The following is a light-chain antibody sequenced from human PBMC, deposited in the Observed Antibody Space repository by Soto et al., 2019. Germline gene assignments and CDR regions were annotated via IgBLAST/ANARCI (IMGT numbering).Light chain of an antibody. Sequence: QTVVTQEPSFSVSPGRTVTLTCGLSSGSVSTGNYPSWYQQTPGQPPRTLIYSTNTRSSGVPDRFSGSILGNKAALTITGAQADDESDYYCVLYMGNGIWVFGGGTKLTVL. CDR2: STN. CDR3: VLYMGNGIWV. J-gene: IGLJ3*02. CDR1: SGSVSTGNY. V-gene: IGLV8-61*01.